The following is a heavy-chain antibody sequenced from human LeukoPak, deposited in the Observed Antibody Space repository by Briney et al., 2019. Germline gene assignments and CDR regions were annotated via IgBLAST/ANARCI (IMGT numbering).Heavy chain of an antibody. Sequence: SETLSLTCTVSGGSISSSSYYWGWIRQPPGKGLEWIGSIYYSGSTYYTPSLKSRVTISVDTSKNQFSLKLSSVTAADTAVYYCARQTARAVRKTYYDILTGTGWFDPWGQGTLVTVSS. CDR2: IYYSGST. CDR1: GGSISSSSYY. D-gene: IGHD3-9*01. CDR3: ARQTARAVRKTYYDILTGTGWFDP. J-gene: IGHJ5*02. V-gene: IGHV4-39*01.